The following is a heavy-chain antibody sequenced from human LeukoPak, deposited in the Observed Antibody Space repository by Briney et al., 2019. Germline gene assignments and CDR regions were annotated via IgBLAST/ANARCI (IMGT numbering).Heavy chain of an antibody. Sequence: GASVKVSCKASGYTFTGYYMHWVRQAPGQGLEWMGWMNPNSGNTGYAQKFQGRVTITRNTSISTAYMELSSLRSEDTAVYYCARETPVKYSSSWPTYYYYYYYMDVWGKGTTVTVSS. D-gene: IGHD6-13*01. CDR1: GYTFTGYY. CDR2: MNPNSGNT. CDR3: ARETPVKYSSSWPTYYYYYYYMDV. J-gene: IGHJ6*03. V-gene: IGHV1-8*03.